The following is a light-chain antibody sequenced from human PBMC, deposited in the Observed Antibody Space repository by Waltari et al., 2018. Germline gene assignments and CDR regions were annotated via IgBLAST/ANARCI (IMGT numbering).Light chain of an antibody. Sequence: SSELTQPPSVSVSPGHTARITCSGDALPKKYSFWYQQKSGQAPVLVIYEDSKRPSEIPERFSGSSSGTMATLTISGAQVEDEADYYCYSTDSSGSHGVFGGGTQLTVL. CDR1: ALPKKY. J-gene: IGLJ7*01. CDR3: YSTDSSGSHGV. CDR2: EDS. V-gene: IGLV3-10*01.